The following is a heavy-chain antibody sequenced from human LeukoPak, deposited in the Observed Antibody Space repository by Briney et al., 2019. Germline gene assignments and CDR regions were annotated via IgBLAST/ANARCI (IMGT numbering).Heavy chain of an antibody. V-gene: IGHV1-8*02. CDR3: ARAPMRYGSGSYMDY. J-gene: IGHJ4*02. CDR1: GYTFTGYY. CDR2: INPNSGNT. Sequence: ASVKVSCKASGYTFTGYYMHWVRQAPGQGLEWMGWINPNSGNTGYAQKFQGRVTMTRNTSISTAYMELSSLRSEDTAVYYCARAPMRYGSGSYMDYWGQGTLVTVSS. D-gene: IGHD3-10*01.